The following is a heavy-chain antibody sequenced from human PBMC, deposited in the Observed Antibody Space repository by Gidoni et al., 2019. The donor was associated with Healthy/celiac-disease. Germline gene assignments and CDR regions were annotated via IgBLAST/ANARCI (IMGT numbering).Heavy chain of an antibody. CDR1: GGSISSSSYY. D-gene: IGHD1-1*01. Sequence: QLQLQESGPGLVKPSEPLSLPCTVSGGSISSSSYYWGCIRQPPGKGLEWIGSIYYSGSTYFNPALKSRVTITVDTSKNQFSLKLSSVTAADTAVYYCARHAMTWSDGGYWGQGTLVTVSS. J-gene: IGHJ4*02. CDR3: ARHAMTWSDGGY. V-gene: IGHV4-39*01. CDR2: IYYSGST.